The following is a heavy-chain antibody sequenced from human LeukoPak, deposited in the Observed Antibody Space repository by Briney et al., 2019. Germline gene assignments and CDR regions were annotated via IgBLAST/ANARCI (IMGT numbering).Heavy chain of an antibody. D-gene: IGHD4-23*01. CDR3: ARGPPGGRNIWFDP. Sequence: SETLSLTCAVYGGSFSGYYWSWIRQPPGKGLEWIGEINHSGSTNYNPSLKSRVTISVDTSKNQFSLKLSSVTAADTAVYYCARGPPGGRNIWFDPWGQGTLVTVSS. V-gene: IGHV4-34*01. CDR2: INHSGST. CDR1: GGSFSGYY. J-gene: IGHJ5*02.